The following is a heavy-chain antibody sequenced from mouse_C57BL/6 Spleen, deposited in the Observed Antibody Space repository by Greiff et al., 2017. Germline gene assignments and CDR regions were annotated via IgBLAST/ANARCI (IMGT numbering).Heavy chain of an antibody. J-gene: IGHJ4*01. CDR1: GYTFTSYW. CDR2: IYPGSGST. CDR3: ARSGPNNYYAMDY. D-gene: IGHD3-1*01. V-gene: IGHV1-55*01. Sequence: VQLQQPGAELVKPGASVKMSCKASGYTFTSYWITWVKQRPGQGLEWIGDIYPGSGSTNYNEKFKSKATLTVDTSSSTAYMQLSSLTSEDSAVDYCARSGPNNYYAMDYWGQGTSVTVSS.